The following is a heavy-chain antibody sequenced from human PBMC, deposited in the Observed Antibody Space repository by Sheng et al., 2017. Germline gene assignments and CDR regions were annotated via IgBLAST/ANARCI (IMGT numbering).Heavy chain of an antibody. CDR3: ARGLYYDILTGYGHHPAGDDAFDI. J-gene: IGHJ3*02. Sequence: QVQLQQWGAGLLKPSETLSLTCAVYGGSFSGYYWSWIRQPPGKGLEWIGEINHSGSTNYNPSLKSRVTISVDTSKNQFSLKLSSVTAADTAVYYCARGLYYDILTGYGHHPAGDDAFDIWGQGTMVTV. CDR1: GGSFSGYY. CDR2: INHSGST. V-gene: IGHV4-34*01. D-gene: IGHD3-9*01.